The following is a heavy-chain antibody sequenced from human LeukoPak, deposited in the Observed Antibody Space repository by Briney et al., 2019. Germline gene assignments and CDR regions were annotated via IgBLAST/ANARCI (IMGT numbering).Heavy chain of an antibody. J-gene: IGHJ4*02. Sequence: TTGGSLRLSCAASGFTFSNYNMNWVRQAPGKGLEWVSSISSTSSYIYYADSVKGRFTISRDNAKNSLYLQMNSLRAEDAAVYYCAKAPVTSCRGAFCYPFDSWGQGTVVTVSS. CDR2: ISSTSSYI. CDR1: GFTFSNYN. V-gene: IGHV3-21*04. D-gene: IGHD2-15*01. CDR3: AKAPVTSCRGAFCYPFDS.